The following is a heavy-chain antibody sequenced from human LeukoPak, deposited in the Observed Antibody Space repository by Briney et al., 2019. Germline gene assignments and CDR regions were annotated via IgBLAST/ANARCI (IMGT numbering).Heavy chain of an antibody. D-gene: IGHD6-19*01. Sequence: SVKVSCKASGYTFTGYYMHWVRQAPGQGLEWMGGTIPLFPKPNYAQKFQGRLTITTITTDESTNTAFMELRSLTSGDTAMYFCARDQVGRAVAGFFDYWGQGTLVTVSS. V-gene: IGHV1-69*05. CDR1: GYTFTGYY. CDR2: TIPLFPKP. J-gene: IGHJ4*02. CDR3: ARDQVGRAVAGFFDY.